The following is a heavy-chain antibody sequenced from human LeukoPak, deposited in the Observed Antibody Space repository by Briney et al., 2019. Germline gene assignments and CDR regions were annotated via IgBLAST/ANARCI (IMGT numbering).Heavy chain of an antibody. CDR1: GGSLSNYY. J-gene: IGHJ5*02. D-gene: IGHD3-22*01. CDR2: IYYSGST. V-gene: IGHV4-59*01. Sequence: SETLSLTCTVSGGSLSNYYWSWIRQPPVKGLEWIGYIYYSGSTTYNPSLKSRATISVDTSKNQFSLRLSSVTAADTAVYYCTRGTMMVGPWGQGTLVTVSS. CDR3: TRGTMMVGP.